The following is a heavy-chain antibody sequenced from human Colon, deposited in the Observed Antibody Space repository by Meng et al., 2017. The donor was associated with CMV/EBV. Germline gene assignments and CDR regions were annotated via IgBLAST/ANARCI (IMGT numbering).Heavy chain of an antibody. D-gene: IGHD3-3*01. CDR1: GFTFSRYN. CDR3: ARDPSYITISGVVTYGMDV. V-gene: IGHV3-21*01. Sequence: GESLKISCAASGFTFSRYNMNWVRQAPGKGLEWVSSISGSSSYIHYVDSVKGRFIISRDNARKSVHLEMNSLRVEDTAVYYCARDPSYITISGVVTYGMDVWGPGTTVTVSS. CDR2: ISGSSSYI. J-gene: IGHJ6*02.